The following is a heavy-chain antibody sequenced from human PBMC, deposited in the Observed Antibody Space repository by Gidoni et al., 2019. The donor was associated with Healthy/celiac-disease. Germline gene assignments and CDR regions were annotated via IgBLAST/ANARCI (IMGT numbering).Heavy chain of an antibody. CDR3: ARDGIPNYYDSSGYLDY. CDR2: IWYDGSNK. D-gene: IGHD3-22*01. J-gene: IGHJ4*02. CDR1: GFTFSSYG. Sequence: QVQLVESGGGVVQPGRSLRLSCSASGFTFSSYGMHWVRPAPGKGLEWVAVIWYDGSNKYYADSVKGRFTISRDNSKNTLYLQMNSLRAEDTAVYYCARDGIPNYYDSSGYLDYWGQGTLVTVSS. V-gene: IGHV3-33*01.